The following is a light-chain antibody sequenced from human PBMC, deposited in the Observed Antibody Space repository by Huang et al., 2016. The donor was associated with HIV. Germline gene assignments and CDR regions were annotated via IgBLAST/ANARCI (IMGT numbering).Light chain of an antibody. CDR2: GAS. CDR1: QSISSK. J-gene: IGKJ3*01. V-gene: IGKV3-15*01. CDR3: QQYNNWPFT. Sequence: ERVMTQSPVTLSVSPGERATFSGRASQSISSKLAWYQQKPGQAPRLLIYGASPRATGIPARFSGSGSGTEFTLTISSLQSEDFAVYYCQQYNNWPFTFGPGTRVDIK.